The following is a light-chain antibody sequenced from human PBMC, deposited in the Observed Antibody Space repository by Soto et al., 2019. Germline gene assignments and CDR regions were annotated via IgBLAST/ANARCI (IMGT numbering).Light chain of an antibody. V-gene: IGKV3-20*01. CDR2: TIS. J-gene: IGKJ1*01. Sequence: IVLTQSPGTLSLSPGERATLSCRASQSVNRRSLAWYQQKPDQAPRLLISTISNRATGIPDRFSGSGSGADFTLTISRLEPEDFAVYYCQQYDNSRTFGQGTKVEIK. CDR3: QQYDNSRT. CDR1: QSVNRRS.